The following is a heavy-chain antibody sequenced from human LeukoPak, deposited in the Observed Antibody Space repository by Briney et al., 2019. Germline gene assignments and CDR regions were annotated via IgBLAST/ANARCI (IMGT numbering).Heavy chain of an antibody. J-gene: IGHJ4*02. V-gene: IGHV1-69*05. D-gene: IGHD1-7*01. CDR3: ARAIQEVTGTMYYFDY. CDR1: GGTFSSYA. Sequence: GASVKVSCKASGGTFSSYAISWVRQAPGQGLEWMGGIIPIFGTANYAQKFQGRVTITTDESTSTAYMELSSLRSEDTAVYYCARAIQEVTGTMYYFDYWGQGTLVTVSS. CDR2: IIPIFGTA.